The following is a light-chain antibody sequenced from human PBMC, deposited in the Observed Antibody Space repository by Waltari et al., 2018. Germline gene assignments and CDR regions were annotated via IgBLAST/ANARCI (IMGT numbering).Light chain of an antibody. J-gene: IGKJ1*01. V-gene: IGKV4-1*01. Sequence: DIVLTQSPDSLPVSLGERATIHCKSSQTLLYNSNNKNYLAWYQQKPGQPPKLLIYWASTRQFGVPERFSGSGSGTDFTLTISSLQAEDVAVYYCQQFFGTPWTFGQGTKVEIK. CDR3: QQFFGTPWT. CDR1: QTLLYNSNNKNY. CDR2: WAS.